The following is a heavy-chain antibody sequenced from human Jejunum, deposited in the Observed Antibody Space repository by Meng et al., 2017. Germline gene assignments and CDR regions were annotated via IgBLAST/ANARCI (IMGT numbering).Heavy chain of an antibody. D-gene: IGHD4-11*01. V-gene: IGHV1-18*01. CDR1: GYRITTYS. Sequence: QVQLMQDGIEEKKPGASVRVSCKSTGYRITTYSISWVRQAPGQGLEWMGWISNYNDNPHYAQQFEGRVAMTADRFTKTAYMELWGLTSDDTAVYYCAIEKRSFTMTTYFFDYWGQGTLVTVSS. CDR2: ISNYNDNP. J-gene: IGHJ4*02. CDR3: AIEKRSFTMTTYFFDY.